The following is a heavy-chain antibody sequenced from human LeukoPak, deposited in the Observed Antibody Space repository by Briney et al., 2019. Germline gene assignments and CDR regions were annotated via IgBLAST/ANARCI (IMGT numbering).Heavy chain of an antibody. J-gene: IGHJ3*02. CDR1: GYTFTSYY. Sequence: GASVKVSCKASGYTFTSYYMHWVRQAPGQGLEWMGIINPSGGSTSYAQKFQGRVTMTRDMSTSTVYMELSSLRSEDTAVYYCARDERDSRYSYGRDARGAFDIWGQGTMVTVSS. CDR3: ARDERDSRYSYGRDARGAFDI. V-gene: IGHV1-46*01. CDR2: INPSGGST. D-gene: IGHD5-18*01.